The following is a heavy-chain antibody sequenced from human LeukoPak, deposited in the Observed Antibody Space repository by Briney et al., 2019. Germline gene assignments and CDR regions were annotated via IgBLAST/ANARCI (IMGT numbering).Heavy chain of an antibody. CDR1: GFTFSSYA. J-gene: IGHJ4*02. D-gene: IGHD5-18*01. Sequence: GGSLRLSCAASGFTFSSYAMSWVRQAPGKGLEWVSAISGSGGSTYYADSVKGRFTISRDNSKNTVYLQMNSLRAEDTAVYYCAKGYSYGYSWDYWGQGVLVTVSS. CDR3: AKGYSYGYSWDY. CDR2: ISGSGGST. V-gene: IGHV3-23*01.